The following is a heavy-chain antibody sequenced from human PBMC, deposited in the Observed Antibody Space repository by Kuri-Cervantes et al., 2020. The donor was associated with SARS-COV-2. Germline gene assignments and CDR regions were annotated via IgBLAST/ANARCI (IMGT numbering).Heavy chain of an antibody. CDR2: ISSSSSYI. J-gene: IGHJ4*02. CDR3: ARDFGGPGYLPAVGFDY. CDR1: GFTFSSYS. Sequence: GESLKISCAASGFTFSSYSMNWVRQAPGKGLEWVSSISSSSSYIYYADSVKGRFTISRDNAKNSLYLQMNSLRAEDTAVYYCARDFGGPGYLPAVGFDYWGQGTLVTVSS. V-gene: IGHV3-21*01. D-gene: IGHD6-19*01.